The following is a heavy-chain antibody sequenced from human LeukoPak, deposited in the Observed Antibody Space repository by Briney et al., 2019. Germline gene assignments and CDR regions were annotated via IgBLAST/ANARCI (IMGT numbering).Heavy chain of an antibody. V-gene: IGHV1-69*04. Sequence: SVKVSCKASGYTFTGYYMHWVRQAPGQGLEWMGRIIPILGIANYAQKFQGRVTITADKSTSTAYMELSSLRSEDTAVYYCARVSSGRDYWGQGTLVTVSS. D-gene: IGHD6-19*01. CDR3: ARVSSGRDY. J-gene: IGHJ4*02. CDR2: IIPILGIA. CDR1: GYTFTGYY.